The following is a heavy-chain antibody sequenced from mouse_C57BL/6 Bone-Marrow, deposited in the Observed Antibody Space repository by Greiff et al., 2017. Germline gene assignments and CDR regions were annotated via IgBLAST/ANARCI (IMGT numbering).Heavy chain of an antibody. CDR3: ARHDYGSSSYYFDY. D-gene: IGHD1-1*01. Sequence: EVMLVESGGGLVKPGGSLKLSCAASGFTFSSYTMSWVRQTPEKRLEWVATISGGGGNTYYPDSVKGRFTISRDNAKNTLYLQMSSLRSEDTALYYCARHDYGSSSYYFDYWGQGTTLTVSS. CDR2: ISGGGGNT. J-gene: IGHJ2*01. CDR1: GFTFSSYT. V-gene: IGHV5-9*01.